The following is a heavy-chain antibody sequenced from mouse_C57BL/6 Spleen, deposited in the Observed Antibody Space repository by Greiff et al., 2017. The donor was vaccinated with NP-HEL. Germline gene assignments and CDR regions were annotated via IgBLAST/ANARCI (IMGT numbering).Heavy chain of an antibody. Sequence: EVKLMESGEGLVKPGGSLKLSCAASGFTFSSYAMSWVRQTPEKRLEWVAYISSGGDYIYYADTVKGRFTISRDNARNTLYLQMSSLKSEDTAMYYCTRGSGGYYAMDYWGQGTSVTVSS. J-gene: IGHJ4*01. CDR3: TRGSGGYYAMDY. CDR2: ISSGGDYI. V-gene: IGHV5-9-1*02. D-gene: IGHD4-1*01. CDR1: GFTFSSYA.